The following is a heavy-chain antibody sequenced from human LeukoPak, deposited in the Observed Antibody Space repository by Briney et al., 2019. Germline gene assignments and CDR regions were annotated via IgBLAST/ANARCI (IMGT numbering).Heavy chain of an antibody. CDR1: GGSISSYY. CDR3: ARVLKIAAAGYYYYGMNV. CDR2: IYYSGST. V-gene: IGHV4-59*01. Sequence: SETPSLTCTVSGGSISSYYWSWIRQPPGKGLEWIGYIYYSGSTNYNPSLKSRVTISVDTSKNQFSLKLSSVTAADTAVYYCARVLKIAAAGYYYYGMNVWGQGTTVTVSS. D-gene: IGHD6-13*01. J-gene: IGHJ6*02.